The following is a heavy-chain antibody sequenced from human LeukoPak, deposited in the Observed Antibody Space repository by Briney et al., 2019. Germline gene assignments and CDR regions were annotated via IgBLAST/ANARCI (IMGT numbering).Heavy chain of an antibody. CDR2: ISSSGSTI. D-gene: IGHD6-19*01. Sequence: PGGSLRLSCAASGFTFSSYEMNWVRKAPGKGLEWVSYISSSGSTIYYADSVKGRFTISRDNAKNSLYLQMNSLRAEDSAVYYCAREYRQWLVRYYYGMDVWGKGTTVTVSS. V-gene: IGHV3-48*03. J-gene: IGHJ6*04. CDR3: AREYRQWLVRYYYGMDV. CDR1: GFTFSSYE.